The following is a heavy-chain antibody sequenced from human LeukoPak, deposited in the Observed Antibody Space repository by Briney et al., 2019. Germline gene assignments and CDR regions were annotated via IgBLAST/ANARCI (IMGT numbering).Heavy chain of an antibody. Sequence: SVKVSCKASGGTFSSYAISWVRLAPGQGLEWMGRIIPILGIANYAQKFQGRVTIPADKSTSTAYMELSSLRSEDTAVYYCARDPPERDEYQLLSNWFDPWGQGTLVTVSS. V-gene: IGHV1-69*04. D-gene: IGHD2-2*01. CDR2: IIPILGIA. CDR3: ARDPPERDEYQLLSNWFDP. CDR1: GGTFSSYA. J-gene: IGHJ5*02.